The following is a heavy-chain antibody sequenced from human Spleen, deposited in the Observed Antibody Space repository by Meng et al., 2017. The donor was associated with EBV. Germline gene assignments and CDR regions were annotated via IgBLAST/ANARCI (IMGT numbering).Heavy chain of an antibody. CDR2: IYYTGST. D-gene: IGHD6-19*01. CDR3: ARPLPSWQSPRLDTFGA. CDR1: GCSISSRNHY. V-gene: IGHV4-39*01. J-gene: IGHJ5*02. Sequence: QLQVQESGPGLVKPSATLSLTCTCSGCSISSRNHYWGWIRQPPGRGLEYIGTIYYTGSTYYSPSLKSRVTVSVDTSKNQFSLRLTSVTAADTAVYYCARPLPSWQSPRLDTFGAWGQGTLGTVDS.